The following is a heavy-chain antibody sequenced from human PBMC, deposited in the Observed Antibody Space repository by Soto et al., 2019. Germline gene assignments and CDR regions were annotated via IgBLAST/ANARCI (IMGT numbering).Heavy chain of an antibody. V-gene: IGHV3-48*03. CDR3: ARDHDDILTGYSPFDP. CDR1: GFTFSSYE. J-gene: IGHJ5*02. Sequence: EVQLVESGGGLVQPGGSLRLSCAASGFTFSSYEMNWVRQAPGKGLEWVSYISSSGSTIYYADSVKGRFTISRDNAKNSLYLQMNSLSAEDTAVYYCARDHDDILTGYSPFDPWGQGTLVTVSS. D-gene: IGHD3-9*01. CDR2: ISSSGSTI.